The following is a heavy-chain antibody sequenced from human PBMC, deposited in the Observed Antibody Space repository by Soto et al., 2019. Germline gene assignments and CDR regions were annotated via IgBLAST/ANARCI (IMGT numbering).Heavy chain of an antibody. D-gene: IGHD3-22*01. Sequence: PGGSLRLSCAASGFTFSNYAMSWVRQAPGKGLEWVSGISGNGGSIYHADSVKGRFTISRDNSKNTLYLQMNSLRAEDTAVYYCATLGRLRVEWGQGTTVTVSS. CDR3: ATLGRLRVE. V-gene: IGHV3-23*01. CDR2: ISGNGGSI. J-gene: IGHJ6*02. CDR1: GFTFSNYA.